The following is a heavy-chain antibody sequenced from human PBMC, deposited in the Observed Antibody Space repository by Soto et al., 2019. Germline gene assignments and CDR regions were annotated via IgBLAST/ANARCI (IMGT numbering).Heavy chain of an antibody. V-gene: IGHV4-34*01. Sequence: PSETLSLTCAVYGGSFSCYYWSWIRQPPGKGLEWIGEINHSGSTNYNPSLKSRVTISVDTSKNQFSLKLSSVTAADTAVYYCARGRXCSGGSCYSWSHNWFDPWGQGTLVTVSS. CDR1: GGSFSCYY. D-gene: IGHD2-15*01. CDR2: INHSGST. CDR3: ARGRXCSGGSCYSWSHNWFDP. J-gene: IGHJ5*02.